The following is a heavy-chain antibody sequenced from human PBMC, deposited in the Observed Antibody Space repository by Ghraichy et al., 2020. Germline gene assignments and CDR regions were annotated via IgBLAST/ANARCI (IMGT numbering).Heavy chain of an antibody. V-gene: IGHV3-48*02. CDR2: ITGSGYTI. J-gene: IGHJ4*02. D-gene: IGHD1-26*01. CDR3: ARNILGKANFDY. Sequence: GGSLRLSCAASGFTFSSYSMNWVRQAPGKGLEWISYITGSGYTIYYADSVRGRFTISRDNAKNSLHLQMNSLRDEDTAVYYCARNILGKANFDYWGQGTLVTVSP. CDR1: GFTFSSYS.